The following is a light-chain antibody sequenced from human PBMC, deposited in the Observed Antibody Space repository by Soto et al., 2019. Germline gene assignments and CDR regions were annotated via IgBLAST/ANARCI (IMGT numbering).Light chain of an antibody. Sequence: EIVLTQSPATLSLSPGERATLSCRASQSVSSYLAWYQQKPGQAPRLLIYDASNRATGIPARFSGSGSGTDFTLTISSLEPADFAVYYCQHRSNWPLTFGPGTKVDVK. V-gene: IGKV3-11*01. J-gene: IGKJ3*01. CDR1: QSVSSY. CDR2: DAS. CDR3: QHRSNWPLT.